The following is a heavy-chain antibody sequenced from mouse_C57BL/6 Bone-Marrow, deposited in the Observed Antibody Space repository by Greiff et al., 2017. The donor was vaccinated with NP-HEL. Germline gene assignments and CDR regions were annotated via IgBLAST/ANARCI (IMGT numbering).Heavy chain of an antibody. V-gene: IGHV5-9-1*02. CDR1: GFTFSSYA. CDR2: LSSGGDYI. J-gene: IGHJ2*01. Sequence: EVQRVESGEGLVKPGGSLKLSCAASGFTFSSYAMSWVRQTPEKRLEWVAYLSSGGDYIYYADTVKGRFTISRDNARNTLYLQMSSLKAEDTAMYYCTRGLRRRGYFDYGGQGTTLTVSS. CDR3: TRGLRRRGYFDY. D-gene: IGHD1-1*01.